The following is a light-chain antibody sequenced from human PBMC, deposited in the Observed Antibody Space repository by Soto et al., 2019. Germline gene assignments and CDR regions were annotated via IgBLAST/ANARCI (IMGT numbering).Light chain of an antibody. J-gene: IGKJ1*01. CDR2: GAS. V-gene: IGKV1-39*01. Sequence: DIQMTQSPSSLSASVGYSVTITCRASQSVRNYLNWYQHKPGKAPKLLIYGASRLQTGVPSRFSGSGSGTDFTLTVSSLQPEDFATYYCQQTYSSSWTFGQGTTVDIK. CDR1: QSVRNY. CDR3: QQTYSSSWT.